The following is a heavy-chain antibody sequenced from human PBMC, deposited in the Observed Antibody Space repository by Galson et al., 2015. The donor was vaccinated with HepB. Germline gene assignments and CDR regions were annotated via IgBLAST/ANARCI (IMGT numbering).Heavy chain of an antibody. CDR3: ARGRPGDPLYYDFWSGYSDWFDP. J-gene: IGHJ5*02. V-gene: IGHV1-2*04. CDR2: INPNSGGT. D-gene: IGHD3-3*01. CDR1: GYTFTGYY. Sequence: SVKVSCKASGYTFTGYYMHWVRQAPGQGLEWMGWINPNSGGTNYAQKFQGWVTMTRDTSISTAYMELSRLRSDDTAVYYCARGRPGDPLYYDFWSGYSDWFDPWGQGTLVTVSS.